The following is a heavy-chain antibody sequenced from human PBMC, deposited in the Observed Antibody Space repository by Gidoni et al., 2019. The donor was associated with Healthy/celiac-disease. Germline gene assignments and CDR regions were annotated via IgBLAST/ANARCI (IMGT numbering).Heavy chain of an antibody. CDR1: GGTFSSYA. Sequence: QVQLVQSGAAVKKPGSSVKVSCKASGGTFSSYAIRWVRQAPGQGLEWMGGIIPIFGTANYEQKFQGRVTTTADESTSTAYMELSSLRSEDTAVYYCARASTVEMATPPPNYYYGMDVWGQGTTVTVSS. CDR3: ARASTVEMATPPPNYYYGMDV. J-gene: IGHJ6*02. V-gene: IGHV1-69*01. D-gene: IGHD5-12*01. CDR2: IIPIFGTA.